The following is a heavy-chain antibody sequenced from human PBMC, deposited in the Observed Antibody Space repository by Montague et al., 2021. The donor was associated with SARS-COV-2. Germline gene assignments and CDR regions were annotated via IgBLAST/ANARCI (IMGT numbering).Heavy chain of an antibody. J-gene: IGHJ4*02. Sequence: SETLSLTCSVYGDSLSTYSWIWVRQPPGEGLEWIGEINHTGSTSYNPSLKHRVTMSIDSSNNQVSLKLSSMTAADTAVYYCATRSTLWFGEDWGQGTLVTVSS. CDR2: INHTGST. D-gene: IGHD3-10*01. CDR1: GDSLSTYS. CDR3: ATRSTLWFGED. V-gene: IGHV4-34*01.